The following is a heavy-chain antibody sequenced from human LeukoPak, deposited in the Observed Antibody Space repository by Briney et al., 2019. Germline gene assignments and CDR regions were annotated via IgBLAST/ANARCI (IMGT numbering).Heavy chain of an antibody. Sequence: PGGSLRLSCAASGFTFSSYGMHWVRQAPGKGLEWVAFIRYDGSNKYYADSAKGRFTISRDNSKNTLYLQMNSLRAEDTAVYYCAKDDLGYSGSYLVPNYFDYWGQGTLVTVSS. CDR1: GFTFSSYG. J-gene: IGHJ4*02. CDR3: AKDDLGYSGSYLVPNYFDY. D-gene: IGHD1-26*01. V-gene: IGHV3-30*02. CDR2: IRYDGSNK.